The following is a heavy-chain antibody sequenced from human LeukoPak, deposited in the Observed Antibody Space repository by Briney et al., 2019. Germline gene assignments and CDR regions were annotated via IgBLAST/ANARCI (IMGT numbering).Heavy chain of an antibody. D-gene: IGHD2-21*02. CDR3: AREQYGDHFDS. CDR1: GFTLRRYW. J-gene: IGHJ4*02. CDR2: IKQEGRKK. Sequence: PGGALRLSCAASGFTLRRYWMSWVRQAPGKGVEWVANIKQEGRKKYYVESVKGRFTMSRDNAKNSLYLQMTSLRAEDTAVYYCAREQYGDHFDSWGPGILVTVSS. V-gene: IGHV3-7*03.